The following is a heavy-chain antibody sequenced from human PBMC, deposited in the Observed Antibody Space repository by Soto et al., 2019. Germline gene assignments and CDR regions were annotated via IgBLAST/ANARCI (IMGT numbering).Heavy chain of an antibody. Sequence: QLQLQESGPGLVKPSETLSLTCTVSGGSISINNYYWGWIRQPPGKGPEWIGSIYYTGSTYYISSPKSRLTISLDTSTNQYSMRLSSVTPADTAVYYCARHGVNGNHDCWGQGTLITVSS. D-gene: IGHD2-8*01. CDR2: IYYTGST. CDR3: ARHGVNGNHDC. J-gene: IGHJ4*02. CDR1: GGSISINNYY. V-gene: IGHV4-39*01.